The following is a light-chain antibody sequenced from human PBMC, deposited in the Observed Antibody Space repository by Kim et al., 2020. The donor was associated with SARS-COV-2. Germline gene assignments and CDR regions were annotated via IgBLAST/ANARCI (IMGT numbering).Light chain of an antibody. J-gene: IGKJ5*01. Sequence: EIVLTQSPGSLSLSPGERATLSCRASQSVTSGYVAWYQHKPGQTPRLLIYGASSRATGIPDRVSGSGSGTDFTLTISRLEPEDFAVYYCQQFGASAITFGQGTRLEIK. V-gene: IGKV3-20*01. CDR2: GAS. CDR3: QQFGASAIT. CDR1: QSVTSGY.